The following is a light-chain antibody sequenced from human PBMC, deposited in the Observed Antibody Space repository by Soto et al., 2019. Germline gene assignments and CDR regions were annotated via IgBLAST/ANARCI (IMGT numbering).Light chain of an antibody. CDR3: QQYNNWLT. V-gene: IGKV3-15*01. CDR1: QSISSN. Sequence: DIVMTQSPATLSASPGERVTISCRASQSISSNLAWYQQKPGQAPRLLIYAASIRATGLPARFSGSGSGTLITLINTRLPSEDSACYCRQQYNNWLTFGGGTKVEI. CDR2: AAS. J-gene: IGKJ4*01.